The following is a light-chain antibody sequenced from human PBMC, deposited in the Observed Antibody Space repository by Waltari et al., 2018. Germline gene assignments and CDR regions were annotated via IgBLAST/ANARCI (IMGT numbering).Light chain of an antibody. CDR1: SSNIGAGYD. J-gene: IGLJ1*01. V-gene: IGLV1-40*01. CDR2: GNN. CDR3: QSYDSRLSTYV. Sequence: QSVLTQPPSVSGAPGQRVTISCTGGSSNIGAGYDVIWYQQLPGTAPKPLNYGNNTRPSGIPDRFTASRSGTSASLAITGLQADYEADYYCQSYDSRLSTYVFGTGTKVTVL.